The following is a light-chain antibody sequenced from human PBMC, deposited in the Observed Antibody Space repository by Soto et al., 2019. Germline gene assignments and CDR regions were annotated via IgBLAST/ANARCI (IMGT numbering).Light chain of an antibody. CDR2: VNSDGSH. V-gene: IGLV4-69*01. J-gene: IGLJ2*01. CDR3: QTWGTGTVV. Sequence: QPVLTQSPSASASLGASVKLTCTLSSGHSNYAIAWHQQQPEKGPRYLMTVNSDGSHIKGDGIPDRFSGSTSGAEHYLTISSLQSEDEADYYCQTWGTGTVVFGGGTKLTVL. CDR1: SGHSNYA.